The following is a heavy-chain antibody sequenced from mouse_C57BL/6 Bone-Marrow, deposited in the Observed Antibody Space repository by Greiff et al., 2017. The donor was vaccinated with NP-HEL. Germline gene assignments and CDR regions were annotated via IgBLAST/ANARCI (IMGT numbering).Heavy chain of an antibody. J-gene: IGHJ2*01. V-gene: IGHV1-69*01. D-gene: IGHD2-1*01. CDR3: ARSGNHYFDS. CDR2: LDPSDSYT. CDR1: GYTFTSYW. Sequence: QVQLQQPGAELVMPGASVKLSCKASGYTFTSYWMHWVKQRPGQGLEWIGELDPSDSYTNYNQKFKGKSTLTVDKSSSPAYMQLSSLPSEDSAVYYCARSGNHYFDSWGQGTTLTVSS.